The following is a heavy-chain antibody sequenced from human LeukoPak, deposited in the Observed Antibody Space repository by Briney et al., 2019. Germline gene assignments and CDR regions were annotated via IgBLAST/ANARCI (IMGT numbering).Heavy chain of an antibody. CDR2: IWSDGNNR. CDR3: AKDPGASVSGFHMDV. CDR1: GFSFRNYG. V-gene: IGHV3-30*02. Sequence: GGSPRLSCAASGFSFRNYGMHWVRQATGKGLEWVSFIWSDGNNRFYADSVKGRFTISRDNSKNMLFLQMDTLRAEDTALYYCAKDPGASVSGFHMDVWGKGTTVIVSS. J-gene: IGHJ6*03. D-gene: IGHD2-8*02.